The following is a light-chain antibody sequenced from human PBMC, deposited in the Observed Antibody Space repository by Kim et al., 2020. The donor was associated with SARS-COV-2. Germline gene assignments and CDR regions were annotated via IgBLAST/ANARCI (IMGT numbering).Light chain of an antibody. CDR1: SGSIASNY. CDR2: EDN. V-gene: IGLV6-57*03. J-gene: IGLJ2*01. CDR3: QSYDSSNQDVV. Sequence: VTISCTRSSGSIASNYVQWYQQRPGSAPTTVIYEDNQRPSGVPDRFSGSIDSSSNSASLTISGLKTEDEADYYCQSYDSSNQDVVFGGGTQLTVL.